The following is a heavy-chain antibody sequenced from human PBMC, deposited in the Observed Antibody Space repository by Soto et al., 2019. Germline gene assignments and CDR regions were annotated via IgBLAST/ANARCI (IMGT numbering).Heavy chain of an antibody. J-gene: IGHJ6*02. Sequence: PGGSLRLSCAASGFNFNTYWMYWVRQAPGKGLEWVANTDTDGTRKNYVDSVKGRFIISRDNAKNSLFLQMNSLRVEDTAVYYCGREPVGPDYAMDVWGQGTTVTVSS. CDR2: TDTDGTRK. CDR3: GREPVGPDYAMDV. D-gene: IGHD1-26*01. V-gene: IGHV3-7*03. CDR1: GFNFNTYW.